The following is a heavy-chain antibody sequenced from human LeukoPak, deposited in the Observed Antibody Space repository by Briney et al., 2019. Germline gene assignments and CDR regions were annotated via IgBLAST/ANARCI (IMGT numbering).Heavy chain of an antibody. D-gene: IGHD5/OR15-5a*01. CDR2: ISTDGRTA. V-gene: IGHV3-74*01. CDR3: ARASVCPGCHFDY. Sequence: GGALRLSCAASGFTFSSHRMHWVRDAPGEGLGWVSRISTDGRTATYADSVKGRFTISRDNARNTLFLQMNSLRAEDTAVYFCARASVCPGCHFDYWGQGTLVTVSS. CDR1: GFTFSSHR. J-gene: IGHJ4*02.